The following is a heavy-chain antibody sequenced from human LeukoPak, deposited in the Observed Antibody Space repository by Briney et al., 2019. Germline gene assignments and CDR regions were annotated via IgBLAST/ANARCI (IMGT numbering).Heavy chain of an antibody. J-gene: IGHJ4*02. Sequence: GRSLRLSCAASGFTFSSYSMNSVRQAPGKRLGWGSYISSSSSTIYYADSVKGRFTISRENAKNSLYLQMNSLRAEDTAVYYCARDHTPWGTGGEFDYWGQGTLVTVSS. CDR2: ISSSSSTI. CDR3: ARDHTPWGTGGEFDY. V-gene: IGHV3-48*01. CDR1: GFTFSSYS. D-gene: IGHD3-16*01.